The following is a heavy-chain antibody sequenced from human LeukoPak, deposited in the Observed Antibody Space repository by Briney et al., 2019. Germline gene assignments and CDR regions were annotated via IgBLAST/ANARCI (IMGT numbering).Heavy chain of an antibody. D-gene: IGHD2-15*01. Sequence: GGSLRLSCAASGFTFSSYSMNWVRQAPGKGLEWVSYISSSSSTIYYADSVKGRFTISRDNAKNSLCLQMNSLRAEDTAVYYCARDRVPGCSGGSCYATDIWGQGTMVTVSS. J-gene: IGHJ3*02. V-gene: IGHV3-48*04. CDR1: GFTFSSYS. CDR2: ISSSSSTI. CDR3: ARDRVPGCSGGSCYATDI.